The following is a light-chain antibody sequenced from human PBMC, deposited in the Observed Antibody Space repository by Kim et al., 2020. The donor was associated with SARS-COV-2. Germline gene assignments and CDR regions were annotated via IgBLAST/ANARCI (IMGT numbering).Light chain of an antibody. CDR1: QSISRY. CDR3: QQRSDWPHT. J-gene: IGKJ4*01. CDR2: DAS. V-gene: IGKV3-11*01. Sequence: EVVLTQSPATLSLSPGERATLSCRASQSISRYLAWYQQKPGQAPRLLIYDASNRATGIPARFTGSGSGTDFTLTINSLEPEDFAVYYCQQRSDWPHTFGGGTKVDIK.